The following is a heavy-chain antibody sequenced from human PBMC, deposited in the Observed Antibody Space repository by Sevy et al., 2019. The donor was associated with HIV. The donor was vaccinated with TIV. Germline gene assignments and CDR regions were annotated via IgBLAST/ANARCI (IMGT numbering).Heavy chain of an antibody. CDR2: ISYDGIDK. CDR3: ARCPPERAFDI. CDR1: GFIFSSYA. Sequence: GGSLRLSCAASGFIFSSYAMHWVRQTPVKGLEWVAVISYDGIDKAYADSVKGRFSISRVNSKNMVYLQMNTLRPEDRAVYYCARCPPERAFDIWGQGTTVTVSS. J-gene: IGHJ3*02. V-gene: IGHV3-30*04.